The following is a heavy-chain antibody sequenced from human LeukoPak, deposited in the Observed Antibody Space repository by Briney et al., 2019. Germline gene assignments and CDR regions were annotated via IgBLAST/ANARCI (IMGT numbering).Heavy chain of an antibody. D-gene: IGHD4-23*01. V-gene: IGHV4-4*07. CDR2: IYSSGTT. CDR3: ARTYDGNSHFDY. Sequence: SETLSLTYTVSGGSISSYYWSWIRQPAGKGLEWIGRIYSSGTTNYNPSLKSRVTMSVDTSKNQFSLRLSSMTAADTAVYYCARTYDGNSHFDYWGQGTLVTVSS. J-gene: IGHJ4*02. CDR1: GGSISSYY.